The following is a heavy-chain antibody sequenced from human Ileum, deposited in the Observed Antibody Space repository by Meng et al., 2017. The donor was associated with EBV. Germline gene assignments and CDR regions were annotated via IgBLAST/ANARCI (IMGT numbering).Heavy chain of an antibody. J-gene: IGHJ4*02. CDR3: ARASRVLGGFDY. D-gene: IGHD3-16*01. CDR1: GYTFTNYY. V-gene: IGHV1-46*01. Sequence: QVQLVQSGAEVKKPXXSAKVXCKASGYTFTNYYMHWVRQAPGQGLEWMGIINTSVGYTSHAQKFQGRVTMTRDTSTSTVHMEVSSLRSADTAVYYCARASRVLGGFDYWGQGTMVTVSS. CDR2: INTSVGYT.